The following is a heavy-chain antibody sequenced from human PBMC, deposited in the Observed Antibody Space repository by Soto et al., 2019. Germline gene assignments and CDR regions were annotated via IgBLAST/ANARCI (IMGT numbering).Heavy chain of an antibody. CDR3: AREGNSGPNYFDY. CDR2: ISSSSSYI. J-gene: IGHJ4*02. V-gene: IGHV3-21*01. D-gene: IGHD5-12*01. CDR1: GFTFSSYS. Sequence: EVQLVESGGGLVEPGGSLRLSCAASGFTFSSYSMNWVRQAPGKGLEWVSSISSSSSYIYYADSVKGRFTISRDNAKNSLYLQMNSLRAEDTAVYYCAREGNSGPNYFDYWGQGTLVTVSS.